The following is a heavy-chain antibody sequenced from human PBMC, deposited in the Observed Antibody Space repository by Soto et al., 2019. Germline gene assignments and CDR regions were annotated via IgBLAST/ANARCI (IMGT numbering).Heavy chain of an antibody. J-gene: IGHJ4*02. CDR1: GFSLSTSGVG. Sequence: QITLKESGPTLVKPTQTLTLTCTFSGFSLSTSGVGVGWIRQPPGKALEWLALIYWDDDKRYSPSLKSRLTITKDTSKNQVVLTMTNMDPVDTATYYCARHKYSGYELDYWGQGTLVTVSS. CDR2: IYWDDDK. V-gene: IGHV2-5*02. D-gene: IGHD5-12*01. CDR3: ARHKYSGYELDY.